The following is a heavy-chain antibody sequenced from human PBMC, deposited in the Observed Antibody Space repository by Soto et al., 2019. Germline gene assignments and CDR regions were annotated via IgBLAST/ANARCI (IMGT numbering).Heavy chain of an antibody. D-gene: IGHD2-15*01. CDR1: GFSLSTSGMC. Sequence: SGPTLLNPTQTLTLTCTFSGFSLSTSGMCVSWIRQPPGKALEWLALIDWDDDKYYSTSLKTRLTISKDTSKNQVVLTMTNMDPVDTATYYCARIRGFANCSGGSCYSGDYYYGMDVWGQGTTVTVSS. J-gene: IGHJ6*02. CDR2: IDWDDDK. CDR3: ARIRGFANCSGGSCYSGDYYYGMDV. V-gene: IGHV2-70*01.